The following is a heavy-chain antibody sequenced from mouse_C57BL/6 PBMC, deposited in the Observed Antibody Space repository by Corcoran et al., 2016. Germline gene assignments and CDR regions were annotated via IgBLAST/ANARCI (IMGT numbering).Heavy chain of an antibody. CDR1: GYTFTNYG. CDR3: ARTPITTVVAGFDY. V-gene: IGHV9-3*01. CDR2: INTYSGVP. Sequence: QIQLVQSGPELKKPGETVKISCKASGYTFTNYGMSWVKQAPGKGLKWMGWINTYSGVPTYADDFKGRFAFSLETSASTAYLQINNLKNEDTATYFCARTPITTVVAGFDYWGQGTTLTVSS. J-gene: IGHJ2*01. D-gene: IGHD1-1*01.